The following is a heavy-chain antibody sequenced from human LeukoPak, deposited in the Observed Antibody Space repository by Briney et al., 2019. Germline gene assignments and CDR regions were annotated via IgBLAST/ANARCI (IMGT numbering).Heavy chain of an antibody. Sequence: PGGSLRLSCAASGFTFSSYEMNWVRQAPGKGLEWVSYISSSGSSIYYADSVKGRFTISRDNAKNSLYLQMNSLRAEDTAVYYCAIGVNYYDSSGYYFSYWGQGTLVTVSS. CDR1: GFTFSSYE. J-gene: IGHJ4*02. CDR2: ISSSGSSI. V-gene: IGHV3-48*03. D-gene: IGHD3-22*01. CDR3: AIGVNYYDSSGYYFSY.